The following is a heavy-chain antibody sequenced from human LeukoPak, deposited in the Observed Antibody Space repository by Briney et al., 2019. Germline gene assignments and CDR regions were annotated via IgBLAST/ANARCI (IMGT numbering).Heavy chain of an antibody. CDR1: MESLSGFY. Sequence: SETLSLTCAVYMESLSGFYWSWIRQTPEKGLEWIGEINHSGTAKYNPSLKSRVSISIDASKNQFSLRLTSVTAADTALYYCARIGYDYGFRFDHWGQGTLVTVSS. D-gene: IGHD3-10*01. CDR3: ARIGYDYGFRFDH. J-gene: IGHJ4*02. V-gene: IGHV4-34*01. CDR2: INHSGTA.